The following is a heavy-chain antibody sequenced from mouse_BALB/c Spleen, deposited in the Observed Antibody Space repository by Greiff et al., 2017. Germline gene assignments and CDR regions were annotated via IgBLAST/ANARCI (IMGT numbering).Heavy chain of an antibody. Sequence: VQLQQSGAELMKPGASVKISCKATGYTFSSYWIEWVKQRPGHGLEWIGEILPGSGSTNYNEKFKGKATFTADTSSNTAYMQLSSLTSEDSAVYYCARGELGLRYWYFDVWGAGTTVTVSS. CDR1: GYTFSSYW. CDR3: ARGELGLRYWYFDV. V-gene: IGHV1-9*01. CDR2: ILPGSGST. J-gene: IGHJ1*01. D-gene: IGHD4-1*01.